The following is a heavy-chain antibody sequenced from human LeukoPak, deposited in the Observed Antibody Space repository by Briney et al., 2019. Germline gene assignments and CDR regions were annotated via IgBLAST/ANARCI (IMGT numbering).Heavy chain of an antibody. V-gene: IGHV3-30*18. Sequence: PGRSLRLSCAASGFTFSSYGMHWVRQAPGKGLEWVAVISYDGSNKYYADSVKGRFTISRDNSKNTLYLQMNSLRAEDTAVYYCAKTHGTLRYFDWLLFGYYFDYWGQGTLVTVSS. CDR2: ISYDGSNK. D-gene: IGHD3-9*01. J-gene: IGHJ4*02. CDR3: AKTHGTLRYFDWLLFGYYFDY. CDR1: GFTFSSYG.